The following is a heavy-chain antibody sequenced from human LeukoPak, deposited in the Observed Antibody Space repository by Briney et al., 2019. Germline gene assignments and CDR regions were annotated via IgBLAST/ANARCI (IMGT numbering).Heavy chain of an antibody. J-gene: IGHJ4*02. V-gene: IGHV3-66*01. CDR1: GFTVSSYH. Sequence: GGSLRLSCEASGFTVSSYHMTWVRQAPGKGRECVSILSHFAMTHYGDSVKGRFTISRDASKNTVYLQMNSLRVEDTAVYYCARASGYDYTWGTYRFDYWGQGALVTVSS. CDR2: LSHFAMT. D-gene: IGHD3-16*02. CDR3: ARASGYDYTWGTYRFDY.